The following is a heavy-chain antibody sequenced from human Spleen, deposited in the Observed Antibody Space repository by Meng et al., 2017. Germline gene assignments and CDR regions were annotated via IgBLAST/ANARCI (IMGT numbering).Heavy chain of an antibody. D-gene: IGHD2-21*01. V-gene: IGHV3-21*01. J-gene: IGHJ1*01. CDR2: ISSDSSYI. Sequence: GESLKISCAASGFTFSYYSMNWVRQAPGKGLEWVSSISSDSSYIYYANSVKGRFTISRDNAKHSLHLQMSSLRAEDSAVYYCARDYGGDSGGFWGQGTLVTVSS. CDR3: ARDYGGDSGGF. CDR1: GFTFSYYS.